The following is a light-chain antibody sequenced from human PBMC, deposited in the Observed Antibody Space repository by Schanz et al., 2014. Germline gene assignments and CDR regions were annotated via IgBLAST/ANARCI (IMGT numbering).Light chain of an antibody. Sequence: DIQMTQSPSSLSASVGARVTITCRASQSISSYLNWYQQKPGKAPNLLIYAASSLQSGVPSRFSGSGSGTDFTLTISSLQPEDFATYYCQQSYSTPPYTFGQGTKLEIK. CDR1: QSISSY. V-gene: IGKV1-39*01. J-gene: IGKJ2*01. CDR2: AAS. CDR3: QQSYSTPPYT.